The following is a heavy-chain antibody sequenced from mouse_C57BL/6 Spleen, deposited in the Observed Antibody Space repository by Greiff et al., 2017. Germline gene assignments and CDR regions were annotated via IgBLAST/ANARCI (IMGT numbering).Heavy chain of an antibody. CDR1: GYTFTSYW. J-gene: IGHJ3*01. V-gene: IGHV1-50*01. D-gene: IGHD3-1*01. Sequence: QVQLQQPGAELVKPRASVKLSCKASGYTFTSYWMQWVKQRPGQGLEWIGEIDPSDSYTNYNQKFKGKATLTVDTSSSTAYMQLSSLTSEDSAVYYCARGNRLGGYVFAYWGQGTLVTVSA. CDR3: ARGNRLGGYVFAY. CDR2: IDPSDSYT.